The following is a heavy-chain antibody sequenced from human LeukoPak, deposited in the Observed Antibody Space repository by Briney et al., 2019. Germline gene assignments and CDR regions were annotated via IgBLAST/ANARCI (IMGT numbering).Heavy chain of an antibody. CDR1: GFTFSDYY. J-gene: IGHJ4*02. CDR2: ISSSGSTI. D-gene: IGHD3-10*01. Sequence: PGGSLRLSCAASGFTFSDYYMSWIRQAPGKGLEWVSYISSSGSTIYYADSAKGRFTISRDNAKNSLYLQMNSLRAEDTAVYYCAREAVLRANSFSDYWGQGTLVTVSS. CDR3: AREAVLRANSFSDY. V-gene: IGHV3-11*01.